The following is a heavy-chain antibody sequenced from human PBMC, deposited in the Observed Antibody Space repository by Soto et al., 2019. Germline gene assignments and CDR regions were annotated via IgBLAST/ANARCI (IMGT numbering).Heavy chain of an antibody. Sequence: GESLKISCKGSGYSFTSYWTGWVRQMPGKGLEWMGIIYPGDSDTRYSPSFQGQVTISAGKSISTAYLQWSSLKASDTAMYYCARHNIAAAGTFDYWGQGTLVTVSS. V-gene: IGHV5-51*01. CDR1: GYSFTSYW. CDR3: ARHNIAAAGTFDY. CDR2: IYPGDSDT. D-gene: IGHD6-13*01. J-gene: IGHJ4*02.